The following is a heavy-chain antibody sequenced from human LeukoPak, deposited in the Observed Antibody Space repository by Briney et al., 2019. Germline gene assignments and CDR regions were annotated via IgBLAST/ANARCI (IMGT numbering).Heavy chain of an antibody. J-gene: IGHJ6*03. D-gene: IGHD2-15*01. Sequence: GGSLRLSCAASGFTFSSYSMNWVRQAPGRGLEWVSSISSSSIYIYYVDSVKGRFTISRDNAKNSLFLQMNSLRAEDTAVYFCARSKPWGYCSGGSCYPTYYYYYYMDVWGKGTTVTVSS. CDR2: ISSSSIYI. CDR1: GFTFSSYS. V-gene: IGHV3-21*01. CDR3: ARSKPWGYCSGGSCYPTYYYYYYMDV.